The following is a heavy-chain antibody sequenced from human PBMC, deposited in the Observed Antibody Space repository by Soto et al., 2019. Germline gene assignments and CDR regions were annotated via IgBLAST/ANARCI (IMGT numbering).Heavy chain of an antibody. J-gene: IGHJ4*02. D-gene: IGHD3-10*01. CDR3: AGDKNLGYYGSGGFWGGGIADY. CDR2: ISAYNGNT. Sequence: QVQLVQSGAEVKKPGASVKVSCKASGYTFTSYGISWVRQAPGQGLEWMGWISAYNGNTNYAQKLQGRVTMTTDTPTGTAYRELGSLRCDDTAVYYCAGDKNLGYYGSGGFWGGGIADYWGQGTLVTVSS. CDR1: GYTFTSYG. V-gene: IGHV1-18*01.